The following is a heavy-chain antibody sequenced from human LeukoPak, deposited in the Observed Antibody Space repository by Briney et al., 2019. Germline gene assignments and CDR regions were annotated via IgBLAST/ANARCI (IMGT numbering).Heavy chain of an antibody. Sequence: GGSLRLSCATSGFTFSSSELSWVRQAPGKGLEWVSAIAVGGGTTYADSVVGRFIISRDDSKNTLYLQMSSLRAEDTAIYYCAKTIPYWYFDLWGRGTLVTVSS. CDR3: AKTIPYWYFDL. D-gene: IGHD5-24*01. J-gene: IGHJ2*01. CDR2: IAVGGGTT. V-gene: IGHV3-23*01. CDR1: GFTFSSSE.